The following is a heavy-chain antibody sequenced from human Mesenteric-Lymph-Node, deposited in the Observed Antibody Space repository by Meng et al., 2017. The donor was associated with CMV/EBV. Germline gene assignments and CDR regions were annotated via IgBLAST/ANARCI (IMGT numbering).Heavy chain of an antibody. CDR3: ARDIASSYYGGFDQ. CDR2: INQDGSEK. J-gene: IGHJ4*02. Sequence: GESLKISCAASRFIFSNFWMSWVRQAPGKGLEWVANINQDGSEKHYVDSGKGRFTISRDNAKNSLYLQMNTLRAEDTAIYYCARDIASSYYGGFDQWGQGILVTVSS. V-gene: IGHV3-7*01. D-gene: IGHD1-26*01. CDR1: RFIFSNFW.